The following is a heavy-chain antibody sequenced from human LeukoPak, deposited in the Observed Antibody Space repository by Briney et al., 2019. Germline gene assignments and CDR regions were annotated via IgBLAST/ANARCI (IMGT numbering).Heavy chain of an antibody. Sequence: GESLKISCKGSGYSFTSYWIGWVRQMPGKGLEWMGIIYPGDSDTRYSPSIQGQVTISADKSISTAYLQWSSLKASDTAMYYCARTYDSSGYYLGNFDYWGQGTLVTVSS. CDR2: IYPGDSDT. CDR3: ARTYDSSGYYLGNFDY. CDR1: GYSFTSYW. V-gene: IGHV5-51*01. D-gene: IGHD3-22*01. J-gene: IGHJ4*02.